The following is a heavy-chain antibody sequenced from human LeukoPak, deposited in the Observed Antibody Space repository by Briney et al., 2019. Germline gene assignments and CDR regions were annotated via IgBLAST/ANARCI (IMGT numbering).Heavy chain of an antibody. CDR2: IKNDGSST. CDR1: GFTFSRYW. CDR3: ASALGGQGGH. D-gene: IGHD1-26*01. V-gene: IGHV3-74*03. Sequence: GGSLRLSCAASGFTFSRYWIHWVRQAPGKGLVWVSLIKNDGSSTTYADSVKGRFTISRDNAKNTLFLQMNSLRADDTAIYYCASALGGQGGHWGQGTLVTVSS. J-gene: IGHJ4*02.